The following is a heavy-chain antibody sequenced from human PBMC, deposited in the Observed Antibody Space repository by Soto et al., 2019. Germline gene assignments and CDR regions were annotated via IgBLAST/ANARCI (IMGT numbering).Heavy chain of an antibody. D-gene: IGHD6-19*01. CDR3: ARDRGWATGIAVAGTSYYYGMDV. CDR2: ISSSSSYI. CDR1: GFTFSSYS. J-gene: IGHJ6*02. V-gene: IGHV3-21*01. Sequence: GGSLRLSCAASGFTFSSYSMNWVRQAPGKGLEWVSSISSSSSYIYYADSVKGRFTISRDNAKNSLYLQMNSLRAEDTAVYYCARDRGWATGIAVAGTSYYYGMDVWGQGTTVTVSS.